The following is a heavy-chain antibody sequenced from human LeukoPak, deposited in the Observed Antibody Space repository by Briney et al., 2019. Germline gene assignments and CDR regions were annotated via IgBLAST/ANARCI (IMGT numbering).Heavy chain of an antibody. D-gene: IGHD1-26*01. CDR2: IYYSGST. CDR1: GGSISSYY. V-gene: IGHV4-59*01. CDR3: AREGYSGSYSDAFDI. Sequence: SETLSLTCTVSGGSISSYYWSWIRQPPGKGLEWIGYIYYSGSTNYNPSLKSRVTISVDTSKNQFSLKLSSVTAADTAVYYCAREGYSGSYSDAFDIWGQGTMVTVSS. J-gene: IGHJ3*02.